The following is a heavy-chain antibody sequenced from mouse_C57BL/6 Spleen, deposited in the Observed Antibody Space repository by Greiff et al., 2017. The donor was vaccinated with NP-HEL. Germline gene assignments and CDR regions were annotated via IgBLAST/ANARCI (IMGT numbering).Heavy chain of an antibody. D-gene: IGHD2-4*01. V-gene: IGHV1-42*01. J-gene: IGHJ1*03. CDR1: GYSFTGYY. Sequence: EVQLQQSGPELVKPGASVKISCKASGYSFTGYYMNWVKQSPEKSLEWIGEINPSTGGTTYNQKFKAKATLTVDKSSITAYMQLKSLTSEDSAVYYCARGGYDYDGRYWYFDVWGTGTTVTVSS. CDR3: ARGGYDYDGRYWYFDV. CDR2: INPSTGGT.